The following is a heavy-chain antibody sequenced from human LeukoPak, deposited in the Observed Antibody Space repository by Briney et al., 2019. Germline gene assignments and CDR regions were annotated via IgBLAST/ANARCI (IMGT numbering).Heavy chain of an antibody. CDR1: GFTFSSYE. Sequence: GGSLRLSCAASGFTFSSYEMNWVRQAPGKGLEWVSYISSSGSTIYYADSVRGRFTISRDNAKNSLYLQMNSLRAEDTAVYYCARLPEQWLVDDAFDIWGQGTMVTVSS. V-gene: IGHV3-48*03. J-gene: IGHJ3*02. CDR3: ARLPEQWLVDDAFDI. D-gene: IGHD6-19*01. CDR2: ISSSGSTI.